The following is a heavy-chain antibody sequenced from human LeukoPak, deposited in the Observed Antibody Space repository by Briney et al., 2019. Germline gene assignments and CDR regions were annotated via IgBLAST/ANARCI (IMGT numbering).Heavy chain of an antibody. CDR2: INHSGST. CDR1: GGSFSGYY. CDR3: ARGVSPALVRPRVFDY. J-gene: IGHJ4*02. Sequence: SETLSLTCAVYGGSFSGYYWSWIRQPPGKGLEWIGEINHSGSTNYNPSLKSRVTISVDTSKNQSSLKLSSVTAADTAVYYCARGVSPALVRPRVFDYWGQGTLVTVSS. V-gene: IGHV4-34*01.